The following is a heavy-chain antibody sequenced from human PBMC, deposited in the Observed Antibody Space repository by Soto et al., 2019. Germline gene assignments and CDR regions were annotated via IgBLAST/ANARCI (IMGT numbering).Heavy chain of an antibody. Sequence: GASVKVSCKASGYTFTSYGISWVRQAPGQGLEWMGWISAYNGNTNYAQKLQGRVTMTTDTSTSTAYMELRSLRSDDTAVYYCARGSSSSWYRENYWYFDRWGRGTLVTVSS. CDR2: ISAYNGNT. D-gene: IGHD6-13*01. CDR3: ARGSSSSWYRENYWYFDR. J-gene: IGHJ2*01. V-gene: IGHV1-18*01. CDR1: GYTFTSYG.